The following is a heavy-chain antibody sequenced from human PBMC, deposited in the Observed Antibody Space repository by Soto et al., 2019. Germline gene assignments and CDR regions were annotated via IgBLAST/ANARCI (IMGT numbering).Heavy chain of an antibody. J-gene: IGHJ3*02. V-gene: IGHV4-34*01. CDR1: GGFVSSGSYY. Sequence: QVQLQQWGAGLLKHSETLSLTCAVYGGFVSSGSYYWSWIRQPPGKGLEWIGEMSLSGATHLNPSLKSRVTTSVDTSNNQFSLKMSSVTAADTALYYCARVERGTATTVVDAFDIWGPGTMVTVSS. CDR2: MSLSGAT. CDR3: ARVERGTATTVVDAFDI. D-gene: IGHD1-1*01.